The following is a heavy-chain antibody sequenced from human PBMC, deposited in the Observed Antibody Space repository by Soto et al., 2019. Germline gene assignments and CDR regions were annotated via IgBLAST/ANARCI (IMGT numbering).Heavy chain of an antibody. CDR2: ISYDGSNK. V-gene: IGHV3-30*03. D-gene: IGHD2-2*01. J-gene: IGHJ4*02. Sequence: QVQLVESGGGVVQPGRSLRLSCAASGFTFSSYGMHWVRQAPGKGLEWVAVISYDGSNKYYADSVKGRFTISRDNSKNTLYLQMNSLRAEDTAVYYCVSHGGTSCYWGWNCPSDYWGQGTLVTVSS. CDR3: VSHGGTSCYWGWNCPSDY. CDR1: GFTFSSYG.